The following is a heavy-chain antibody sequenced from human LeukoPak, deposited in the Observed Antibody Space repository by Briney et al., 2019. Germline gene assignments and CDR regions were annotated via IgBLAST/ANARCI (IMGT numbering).Heavy chain of an antibody. J-gene: IGHJ4*02. CDR2: ISYDGSNK. V-gene: IGHV3-30*19. CDR3: ARDHRSYYDFWSGYSPEYYFDY. D-gene: IGHD3-3*01. Sequence: QPGGSLRLSCAASGFTFRSYGMHWVRQAPGKGLEWVAVISYDGSNKYYADSVKGRFTISRDNSKNTLYLQMNSLRAEDTAVYYCARDHRSYYDFWSGYSPEYYFDYWGQGTLVTVSS. CDR1: GFTFRSYG.